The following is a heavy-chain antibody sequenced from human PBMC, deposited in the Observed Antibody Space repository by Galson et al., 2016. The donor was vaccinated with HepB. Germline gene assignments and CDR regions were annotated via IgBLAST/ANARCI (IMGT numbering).Heavy chain of an antibody. J-gene: IGHJ5*02. CDR1: GFTSSDHY. V-gene: IGHV3-11*05. CDR2: ISSGGDFT. CDR3: AREWGQLGAADWFDP. D-gene: IGHD3-16*01. Sequence: SLRLSCAASGFTSSDHYMSWIRQAPGKGLEWISFISSGGDFTAYADSVKGRFTISRDNAKKSLYLQMNSLRVEDTAVYYCAREWGQLGAADWFDPWGQGALVTVSS.